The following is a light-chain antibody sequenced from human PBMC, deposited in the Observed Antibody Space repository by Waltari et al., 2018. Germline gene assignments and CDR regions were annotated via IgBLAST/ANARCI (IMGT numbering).Light chain of an antibody. V-gene: IGKV1-39*01. CDR1: QSVTTY. CDR3: QQSRTAPLT. J-gene: IGKJ4*01. CDR2: ATS. Sequence: DIQMTQSPSSLSASVGDRVTITCRASQSVTTYLNWYQQKQGKAPNLLISATSILQSGVPSRFSGSGSGTDFTLTISSLQPEDFATYYCQQSRTAPLTFGGGTKVEIK.